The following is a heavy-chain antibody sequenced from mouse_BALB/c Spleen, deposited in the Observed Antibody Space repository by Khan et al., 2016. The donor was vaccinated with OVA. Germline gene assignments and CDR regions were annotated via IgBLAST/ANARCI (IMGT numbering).Heavy chain of an antibody. CDR1: GYSITSDYA. V-gene: IGHV3-2*02. J-gene: IGHJ2*01. CDR3: ARSIMAN. CDR2: ISYSGCT. Sequence: EVKLLESGPGLVKPSQSLSLTCTVTGYSITSDYAWNWLRQFPGNKMEWMGYISYSGCTSYNPSLKSRFSFTRETSKNQFFLQLNSVTTEDTATYYCARSIMANWGQGTTLTVSS.